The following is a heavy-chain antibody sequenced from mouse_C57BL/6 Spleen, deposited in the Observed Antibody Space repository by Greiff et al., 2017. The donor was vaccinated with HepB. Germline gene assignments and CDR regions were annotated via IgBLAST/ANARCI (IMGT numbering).Heavy chain of an antibody. CDR2: IDPENGDT. D-gene: IGHD1-1*01. V-gene: IGHV14-4*01. CDR3: TRGTTEGNYLDY. J-gene: IGHJ2*01. CDR1: GFNIKDDY. Sequence: VQLQQSGAELVRPGDSVKLSCTASGFNIKDDYMHWVKQRPEQGLEWIGWIDPENGDTEYASKFQGKATITADTSSNTAYLQLSSLTSEDTAVYYCTRGTTEGNYLDYWGQGTTLTVSS.